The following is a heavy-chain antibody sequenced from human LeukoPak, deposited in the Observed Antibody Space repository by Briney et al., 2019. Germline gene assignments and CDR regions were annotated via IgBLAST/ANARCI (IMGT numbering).Heavy chain of an antibody. CDR3: ARDLTMVRGVLGV. CDR2: IYSGGST. V-gene: IGHV3-53*01. D-gene: IGHD3-10*01. Sequence: PGGSLRLSCAASGFTVSSNYMSWVRQAPGKGLEWVSVIYSGGSTYYADSVKGRFTISRDNSKNTLYLQTNSLRAEDTAVYYCARDLTMVRGVLGVWGKGTTVTVSS. CDR1: GFTVSSNY. J-gene: IGHJ6*04.